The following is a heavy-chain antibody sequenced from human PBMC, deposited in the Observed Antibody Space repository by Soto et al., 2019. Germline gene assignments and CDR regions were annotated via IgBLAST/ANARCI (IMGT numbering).Heavy chain of an antibody. CDR3: ARVGCSSTSCYLNPYNWFDP. CDR1: GGTFSSYA. V-gene: IGHV1-69*06. Sequence: GASVKVSCKASGGTFSSYAISWVRQAPGQGLEWMGGIIPIFGTANYAQKFQGRVTITADKSTSTAYMELSSLRSEDTAVYYCARVGCSSTSCYLNPYNWFDPWGQGTLVTVSS. D-gene: IGHD2-2*01. CDR2: IIPIFGTA. J-gene: IGHJ5*02.